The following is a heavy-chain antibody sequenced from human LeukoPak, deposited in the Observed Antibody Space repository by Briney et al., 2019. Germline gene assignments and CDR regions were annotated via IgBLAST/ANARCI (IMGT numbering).Heavy chain of an antibody. CDR2: ISAYNGNT. D-gene: IGHD3-10*01. J-gene: IGHJ6*04. Sequence: ASVKVSCKASGYTFTSYGISWVRQAPGQGLEWMGWISAYNGNTNYAQKLQGRVTMTTDTSTSTAYMELRSLRSDDTAVYYCARVGLAEYYGSGGYGMDVWGKGTTVTVSS. CDR1: GYTFTSYG. V-gene: IGHV1-18*04. CDR3: ARVGLAEYYGSGGYGMDV.